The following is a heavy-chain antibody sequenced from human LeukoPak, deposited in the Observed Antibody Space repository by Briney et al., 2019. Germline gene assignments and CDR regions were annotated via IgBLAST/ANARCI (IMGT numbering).Heavy chain of an antibody. CDR3: AKMSSSSNWFDP. J-gene: IGHJ5*02. Sequence: SQTLSLTCAVSGGSMSSGGYSWSWIRQPPGKGLEFIGYIYHSGNTYYIPSLKSRVTISVDRSKNQLPLKLTSVTAADTAVYFCAKMSSSSNWFDPWGQGTLVTVSS. CDR2: IYHSGNT. CDR1: GGSMSSGGYS. D-gene: IGHD6-6*01. V-gene: IGHV4-30-2*01.